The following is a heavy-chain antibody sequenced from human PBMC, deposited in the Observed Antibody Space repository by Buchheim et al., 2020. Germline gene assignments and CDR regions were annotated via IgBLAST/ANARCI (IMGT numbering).Heavy chain of an antibody. Sequence: EVQLLESGGGLVEPGGSLTLSCAASGFTFSSYGMTWVRQAPGKGLEWVSSIQGSGVNYADSVKGRFTVSRDNSKKTLYLQMNSLRAEDTAVYYCGRDPNGDYIGAFDFRGQGT. CDR3: GRDPNGDYIGAFDF. CDR2: IQGSGV. J-gene: IGHJ3*01. CDR1: GFTFSSYG. D-gene: IGHD4-17*01. V-gene: IGHV3-23*01.